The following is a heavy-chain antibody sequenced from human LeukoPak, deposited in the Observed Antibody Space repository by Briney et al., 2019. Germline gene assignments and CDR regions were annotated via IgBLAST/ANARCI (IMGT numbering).Heavy chain of an antibody. CDR2: IYHSGST. J-gene: IGHJ6*02. D-gene: IGHD2-2*02. CDR1: GVSIRSSNW. CDR3: ARIPFSYYSLDV. Sequence: PSETLSLTCAVSGVSIRSSNWWSWVRQPPGKGLEFVGEIYHSGSTNYNPSLKSRVTISVDKSKNQLSLSLSSVTAADTAVYYCARIPFSYYSLDVWGQGTAVTVSS. V-gene: IGHV4-4*02.